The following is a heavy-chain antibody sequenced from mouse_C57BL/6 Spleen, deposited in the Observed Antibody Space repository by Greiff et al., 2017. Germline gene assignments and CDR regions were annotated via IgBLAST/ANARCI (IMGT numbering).Heavy chain of an antibody. CDR2: INPNNGGT. V-gene: IGHV1-18*01. CDR3: ARRSSRYWYFDV. Sequence: VQLQQSGPELVKPGASVKIPCKASGYTFTDYNMDWVKQSHGKSLEWIGDINPNNGGTNYNQKFKGKATLTVDKSSSTAYMELRSLTSEDTAVYYCARRSSRYWYFDVWGTGTTVTVSS. CDR1: GYTFTDYN. J-gene: IGHJ1*03. D-gene: IGHD1-1*01.